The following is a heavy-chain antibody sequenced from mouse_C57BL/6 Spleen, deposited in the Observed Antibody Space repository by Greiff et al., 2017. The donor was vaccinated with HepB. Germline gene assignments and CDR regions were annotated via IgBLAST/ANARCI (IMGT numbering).Heavy chain of an antibody. J-gene: IGHJ3*01. Sequence: VQLQQSGAELVKPGASVKISCKASGYAFSSYWMNWVKQRPGKGLEWIGQIYPGDGDTKYNGKFKGKATLTADKSSSTAYMQLSSLTSGDSAVYCGAREGGPAWFAYWGQGTLVTVSA. CDR3: AREGGPAWFAY. CDR1: GYAFSSYW. CDR2: IYPGDGDT. V-gene: IGHV1-80*01.